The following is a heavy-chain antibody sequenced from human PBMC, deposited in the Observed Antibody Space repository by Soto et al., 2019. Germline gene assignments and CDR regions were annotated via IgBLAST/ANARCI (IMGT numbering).Heavy chain of an antibody. V-gene: IGHV4-39*01. CDR3: ASWGEGDYGDYFKVIRYFDY. J-gene: IGHJ4*02. Sequence: PSETLSLTCTVSGGSISSSSYYWGWIRQPPGKGLEWIGSIYYSGSTYYNPSLKSRVTISVDTSKNQFSLKLSSVTAADTAVYYCASWGEGDYGDYFKVIRYFDYWGKGTLVPVSS. D-gene: IGHD4-17*01. CDR1: GGSISSSSYY. CDR2: IYYSGST.